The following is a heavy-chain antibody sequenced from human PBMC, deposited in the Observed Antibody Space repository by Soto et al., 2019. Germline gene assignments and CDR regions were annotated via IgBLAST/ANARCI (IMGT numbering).Heavy chain of an antibody. D-gene: IGHD2-15*01. Sequence: QLQLQESGPGLVKPSETLSLTCTVSGGSISSSNYYWGWIRQPPGKGLEWIGSIYHSGSTYYNPSRKSRVTISGDTSKHQFSLKLIAVTAADTAVYYCAIPFCSGCDCYNFAFHVWFQGTIVTVSS. V-gene: IGHV4-39*01. J-gene: IGHJ3*01. CDR3: AIPFCSGCDCYNFAFHV. CDR1: GGSISSSNYY. CDR2: IYHSGST.